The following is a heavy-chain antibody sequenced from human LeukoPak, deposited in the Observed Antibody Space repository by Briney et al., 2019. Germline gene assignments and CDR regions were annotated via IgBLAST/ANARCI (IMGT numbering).Heavy chain of an antibody. V-gene: IGHV3-23*01. Sequence: GTLRLSCVASGFTFSNYGMNWVRQAPGKGLEWVSGIVGSGVTTYYADSVKGRFTISRDNSKNTLYLHMNGLRVEDTAIYYCAKDLRSGFYDILTGYDHDYWGQGTLVTVSS. D-gene: IGHD3-9*01. J-gene: IGHJ4*02. CDR3: AKDLRSGFYDILTGYDHDY. CDR2: IVGSGVTT. CDR1: GFTFSNYG.